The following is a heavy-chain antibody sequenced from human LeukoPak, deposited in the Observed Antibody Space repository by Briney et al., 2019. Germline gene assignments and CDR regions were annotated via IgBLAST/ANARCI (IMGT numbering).Heavy chain of an antibody. D-gene: IGHD3-3*01. V-gene: IGHV1-69*05. Sequence: SVKVSCKASGGTFSSYAISWVRQAPGQGLEWMGGIIPIFGTANYAQKFQGRVTITTDESTSTAYMELSSLRSEDTAVYYCATSRRRSGYSQIGAFDIWGQGTMVTVPS. CDR3: ATSRRRSGYSQIGAFDI. J-gene: IGHJ3*02. CDR1: GGTFSSYA. CDR2: IIPIFGTA.